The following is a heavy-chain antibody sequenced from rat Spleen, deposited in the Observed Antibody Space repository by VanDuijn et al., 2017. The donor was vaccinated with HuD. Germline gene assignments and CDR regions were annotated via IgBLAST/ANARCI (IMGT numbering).Heavy chain of an antibody. CDR1: GYSITSSYR. CDR3: AKTTVAYYYIMDA. D-gene: IGHD1-3*01. V-gene: IGHV3-3*01. Sequence: EVQLQESGPGLVKPSQSLSLTCSVTGYSITSSYRWNWIRKFPGNKLEWMGYINSAGSTNYNPSLKSRISITRDTSKNQFFLQVNSVTTEDTATYYCAKTTVAYYYIMDAWGQGASVTVFS. J-gene: IGHJ4*01. CDR2: INSAGST.